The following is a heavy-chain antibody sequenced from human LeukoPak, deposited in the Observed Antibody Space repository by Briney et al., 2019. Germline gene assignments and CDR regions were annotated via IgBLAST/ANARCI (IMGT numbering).Heavy chain of an antibody. J-gene: IGHJ4*02. Sequence: PGGSLRLSCAASGFTFSNAWMSWVRQAPGKGLEWVGRIKSKADGGTTDYAAPVKGRFTISRDDSKNTLYLQMNSLIAEDTAVYYCATRVIQVVGSNFDYWGQGTLVTVSS. CDR2: IKSKADGGTT. CDR1: GFTFSNAW. D-gene: IGHD6-19*01. V-gene: IGHV3-15*01. CDR3: ATRVIQVVGSNFDY.